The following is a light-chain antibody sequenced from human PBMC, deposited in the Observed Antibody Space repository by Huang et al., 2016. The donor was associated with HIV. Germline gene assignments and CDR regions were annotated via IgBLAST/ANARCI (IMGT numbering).Light chain of an antibody. J-gene: IGKJ4*01. CDR2: AAS. V-gene: IGKV1-27*01. CDR3: QKYNSAPPT. Sequence: DIQMTQSPSSLSASVGDRITITCRTSQDITNYLDWYQQKPGTGPKLLIYAASTLESGVPSRCIGSGSGADFTLTISSLQPEDVATYYCQKYNSAPPTFGGGTKVEIK. CDR1: QDITNY.